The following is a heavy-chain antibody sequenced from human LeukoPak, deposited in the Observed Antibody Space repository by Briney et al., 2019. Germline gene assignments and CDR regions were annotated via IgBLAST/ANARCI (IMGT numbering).Heavy chain of an antibody. CDR2: ISGSGGNT. V-gene: IGHV3-23*01. CDR1: GFTFSSYA. Sequence: GGSLRLSCAASGFTFSSYAMSWVRQAPGKGLEWVSAISGSGGNTYYADSVKGRFTISRDNSKNTLYLQMNSLRAEDTAVYYCAKDGYYSDSSGYSAKVIGDFDYWGQGALVTVSS. CDR3: AKDGYYSDSSGYSAKVIGDFDY. J-gene: IGHJ4*02. D-gene: IGHD3-22*01.